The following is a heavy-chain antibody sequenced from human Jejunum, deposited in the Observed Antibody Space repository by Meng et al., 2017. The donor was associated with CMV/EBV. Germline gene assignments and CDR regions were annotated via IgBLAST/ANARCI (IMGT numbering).Heavy chain of an antibody. D-gene: IGHD2-2*01. CDR2: ISAYNGNT. CDR1: GCIFTSYA. Sequence: QVQLVQSGAEVKKPGASVKVSCEASGCIFTSYAISWVRQAPGQGLQYMGWISAYNGNTNYAQELQGRVTMTTDTSTSTAYMELRSLRFDDTAVYYCARFYCSSTSCPHVLFDYWGQGTLVTVYS. CDR3: ARFYCSSTSCPHVLFDY. V-gene: IGHV1-18*01. J-gene: IGHJ4*02.